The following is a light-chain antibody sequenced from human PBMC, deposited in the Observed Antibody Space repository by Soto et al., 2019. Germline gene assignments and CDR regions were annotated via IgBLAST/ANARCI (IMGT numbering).Light chain of an antibody. Sequence: DIQMTQFPSTLSASIGDRVTITCRASQTISSSLAWYQQKPGKAPKLLIYKASNLETGDPSRFNGSASGTEFALTISSLQPDDFATYYCQQYIRYSPYTFGQGTRLEIK. J-gene: IGKJ2*01. CDR2: KAS. V-gene: IGKV1-5*03. CDR3: QQYIRYSPYT. CDR1: QTISSS.